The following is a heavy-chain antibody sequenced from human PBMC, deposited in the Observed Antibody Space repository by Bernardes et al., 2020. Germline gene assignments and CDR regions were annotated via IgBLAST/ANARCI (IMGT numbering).Heavy chain of an antibody. J-gene: IGHJ3*02. CDR2: INHSGST. V-gene: IGHV4-34*01. D-gene: IGHD4-17*01. Sequence: SETLSLTCAVYGGSFSGYYWSWIRQPPGQGLEWIGEINHSGSTNYNPSLKSRVTISVDTSKNQFSLKLSSVTAADTAVYYCARTPIGTVTTRGSAFDIWGQGTMVTVSS. CDR1: GGSFSGYY. CDR3: ARTPIGTVTTRGSAFDI.